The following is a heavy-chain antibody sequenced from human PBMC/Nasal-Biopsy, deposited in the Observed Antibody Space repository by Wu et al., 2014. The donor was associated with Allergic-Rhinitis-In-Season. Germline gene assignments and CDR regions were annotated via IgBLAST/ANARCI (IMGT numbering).Heavy chain of an antibody. D-gene: IGHD3-10*01. Sequence: LRLSCAVSGSTVSGYGMYWVRQAPGKGLEWVAIISNDGNNTDYADAVKGRFSISRDNSKNTLYLQMNSLKVEDTAVYYCAKQGWSLSSGSYEFDYWGPGNIGHRLL. CDR3: AKQGWSLSSGSYEFDY. V-gene: IGHV3-30*18. CDR2: ISNDGNNT. CDR1: GSTVSGYG. J-gene: IGHJ4*02.